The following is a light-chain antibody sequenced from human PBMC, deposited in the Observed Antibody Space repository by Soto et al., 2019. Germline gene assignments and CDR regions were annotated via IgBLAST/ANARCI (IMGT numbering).Light chain of an antibody. CDR1: KLGDKY. CDR2: EDT. V-gene: IGLV3-1*01. CDR3: QTWDSSSGWV. Sequence: SYELTRPPSVSVSPGQTASITCSGDKLGDKYACWYQQRPGQSPVLVIYEDTKRPSGIPERFSGSNSGNTATLTISGTQTMDEADYYCQTWDSSSGWVFGTGTKV. J-gene: IGLJ1*01.